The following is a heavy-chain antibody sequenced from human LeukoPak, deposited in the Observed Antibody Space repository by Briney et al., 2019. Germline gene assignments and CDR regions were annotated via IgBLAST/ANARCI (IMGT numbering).Heavy chain of an antibody. CDR2: ISYDGSNK. D-gene: IGHD3-3*01. Sequence: PGRSLRLSCAASGFTFSSYAMHWVRQAPSKGLEWVAVISYDGSNKYYADSVKGRFTISRDNSKNTLYLQMNSLRAEDTAVYYCASPGNYDFWSGYYLPHWGQGTLVTVSS. CDR1: GFTFSSYA. CDR3: ASPGNYDFWSGYYLPH. J-gene: IGHJ1*01. V-gene: IGHV3-30*04.